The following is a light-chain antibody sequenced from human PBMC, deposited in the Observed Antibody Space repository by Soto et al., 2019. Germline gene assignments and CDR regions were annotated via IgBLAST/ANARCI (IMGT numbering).Light chain of an antibody. V-gene: IGKV3-11*01. J-gene: IGKJ3*01. CDR1: QSVSRY. Sequence: DIVLTQSPATLSLSPGERATLSCRASQSVSRYLAWYQQKPGQAPRPLIYDISNRATGVPARFSGSGSGTDFTLTISSLESDDFAVYYCQHRTNWPQIRTFGPGTKVDIK. CDR3: QHRTNWPQIRT. CDR2: DIS.